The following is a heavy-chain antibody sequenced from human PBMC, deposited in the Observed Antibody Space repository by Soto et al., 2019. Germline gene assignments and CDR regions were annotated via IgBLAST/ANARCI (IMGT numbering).Heavy chain of an antibody. V-gene: IGHV4-59*01. J-gene: IGHJ4*02. Sequence: PSETLSLTCTVSGGSISSYYWSWIRQPPGKGLEWMGYIYHNGNTNYNPSLKSRVTQSIDTSKNQFSLRLSSVTAADTAMYYCARELLGMGVFDSWGQGTLVTVSS. CDR2: IYHNGNT. CDR3: ARELLGMGVFDS. CDR1: GGSISSYY. D-gene: IGHD3-10*01.